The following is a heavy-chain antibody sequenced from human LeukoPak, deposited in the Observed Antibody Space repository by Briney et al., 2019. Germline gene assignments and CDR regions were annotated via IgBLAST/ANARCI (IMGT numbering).Heavy chain of an antibody. V-gene: IGHV3-74*01. CDR3: SRDFNGRNDF. CDR1: GFTFTFSNYG. Sequence: GGSLRLSCVASGFTFTFSNYGMHWVRQAPGKGLVWVSRINPDGSRTDYAESVKGRFTISRDNAKNTLSLEMNSLGDEDTAVYYCSRDFNGRNDFWGQGTLVTVSS. D-gene: IGHD1-14*01. J-gene: IGHJ4*02. CDR2: INPDGSRT.